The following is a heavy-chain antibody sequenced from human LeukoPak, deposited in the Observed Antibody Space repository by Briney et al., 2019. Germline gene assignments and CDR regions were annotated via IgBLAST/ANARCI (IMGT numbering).Heavy chain of an antibody. CDR3: VRASYYYDTSGSPRGWFDP. CDR1: GFTFRTSA. D-gene: IGHD3-22*01. V-gene: IGHV3-48*04. Sequence: GRSLRLSCAASGFTFRTSALYWVRQAPGKGLEWVSYISSSGSSIHCADSVKGRFTISRDNAKNSLFLQMNSLRAEDTAVYYCVRASYYYDTSGSPRGWFDPWGQGTLVTVSS. J-gene: IGHJ5*02. CDR2: ISSSGSSI.